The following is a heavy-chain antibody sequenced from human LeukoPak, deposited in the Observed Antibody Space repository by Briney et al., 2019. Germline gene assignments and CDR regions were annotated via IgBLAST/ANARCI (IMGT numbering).Heavy chain of an antibody. D-gene: IGHD3-22*01. Sequence: ASVKVSCKASGGTFSSYAISWVRQAPGQGLEWMGGIIPIFRTANYVQKFQGRVTITADKSTSTAYMELSSLRSEDTAVYYCARVPYYYDSSGSAEYFQHWGQGTLVTVSS. CDR1: GGTFSSYA. J-gene: IGHJ1*01. CDR2: IIPIFRTA. V-gene: IGHV1-69*06. CDR3: ARVPYYYDSSGSAEYFQH.